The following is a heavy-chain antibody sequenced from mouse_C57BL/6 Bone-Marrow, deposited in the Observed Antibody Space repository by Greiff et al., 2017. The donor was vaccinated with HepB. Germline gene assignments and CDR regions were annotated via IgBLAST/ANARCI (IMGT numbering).Heavy chain of an antibody. CDR2: IWSGGST. CDR3: ARGGTTVVIDY. Sequence: QVHVKQSGPGLVQPSQSLSITCTVSGFSLTSYGVHWVRQSPGKGLEWLGVIWSGGSTDYNAAFISRLSISKDNSKSQVFFKMNSLQADDTAIYYCARGGTTVVIDYWGQGTTLTVSS. J-gene: IGHJ2*01. CDR1: GFSLTSYG. D-gene: IGHD1-1*01. V-gene: IGHV2-2*01.